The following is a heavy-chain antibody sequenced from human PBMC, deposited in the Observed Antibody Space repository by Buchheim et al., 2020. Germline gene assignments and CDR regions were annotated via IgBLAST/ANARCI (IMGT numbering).Heavy chain of an antibody. Sequence: QVQLVQSGAEVKKPGASVNVSCKASGYTFTGYYIHWVRQAPGQGLDWMGWINIYSGDTSYDQKFQGRVTMTRDQSVTTAHMRLIGLTSDDTAVYYCVREGSLTTSGYNHWGQGT. CDR1: GYTFTGYY. CDR2: INIYSGDT. V-gene: IGHV1-2*02. J-gene: IGHJ5*02. CDR3: VREGSLTTSGYNH. D-gene: IGHD3-22*01.